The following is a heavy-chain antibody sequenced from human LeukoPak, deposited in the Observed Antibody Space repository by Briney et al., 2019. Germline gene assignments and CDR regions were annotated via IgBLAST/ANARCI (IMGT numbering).Heavy chain of an antibody. V-gene: IGHV3-33*01. CDR1: GFTFSSYG. CDR3: ARGSYGIAVAGCFDY. D-gene: IGHD6-19*01. CDR2: IWYDGSNK. Sequence: GVSLRLSCAASGFTFSSYGMHWVRQAPGKGLEWVAVIWYDGSNKYYADSVKGRFTISRDNSKNTLYLQMNSLRAEDTAVYYCARGSYGIAVAGCFDYWGQGTLVTVSS. J-gene: IGHJ4*02.